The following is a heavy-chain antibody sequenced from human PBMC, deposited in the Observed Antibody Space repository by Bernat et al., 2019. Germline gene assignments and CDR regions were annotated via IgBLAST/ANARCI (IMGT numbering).Heavy chain of an antibody. CDR2: IYYSVST. J-gene: IGHJ6*02. D-gene: IGHD2-15*01. CDR1: GGSVSSGSYY. Sequence: QVQLQESGPGLVKPSETLSLTCTVSGGSVSSGSYYWIWIRQPPGKGLEWIGYIYYSVSTNYNPSLKSRVTISVDTSKNQFSLKLSSVTAADTAVYYCARLVVVAATPSYYYYYGMDVWGQGTTVTVSS. V-gene: IGHV4-61*01. CDR3: ARLVVVAATPSYYYYYGMDV.